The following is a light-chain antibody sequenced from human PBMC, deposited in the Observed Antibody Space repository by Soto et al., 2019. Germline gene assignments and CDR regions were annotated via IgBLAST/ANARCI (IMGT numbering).Light chain of an antibody. J-gene: IGKJ4*01. CDR3: QHYLTSPLT. Sequence: EFVLTQSPGTLSLSPGERATLSCRASQSVSATYLAWYQQKPGQAPRLLIYAASSRATGVPDRFSGSGSGSDVTLTISRLEPEDFAVYYCQHYLTSPLTFGGGTKVEIK. CDR1: QSVSATY. CDR2: AAS. V-gene: IGKV3-20*01.